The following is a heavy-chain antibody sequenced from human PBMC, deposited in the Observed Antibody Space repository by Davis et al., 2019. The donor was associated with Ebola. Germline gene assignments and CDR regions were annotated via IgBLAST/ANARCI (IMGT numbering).Heavy chain of an antibody. V-gene: IGHV3-23*01. J-gene: IGHJ4*02. D-gene: IGHD3-10*01. CDR3: ARVRGPMVRGVIDY. CDR1: GFTFSSYA. CDR2: ISGSGGST. Sequence: GGSLRLSCAASGFTFSSYAMSWVRQAPGKGLEWVSAISGSGGSTYYADSVKGRFTISRDNSKNTLYLQMNSLRAEDTAMYYCARVRGPMVRGVIDYWGQGTLVTVSS.